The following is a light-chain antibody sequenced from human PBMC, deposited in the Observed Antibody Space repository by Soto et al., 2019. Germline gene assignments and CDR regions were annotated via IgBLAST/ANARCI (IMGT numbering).Light chain of an antibody. CDR3: QQYGSSGT. V-gene: IGKV3-20*01. CDR1: QSVSNNY. Sequence: EIVLTQSPGTLSLSPGEGATLSCRASQSVSNNYLAWYQQKPGQAPRLVIYGASSRATGIPDRFSASGSGTDFTLTISRLEPEDFAVYYCQQYGSSGTFGQGTKVDIK. J-gene: IGKJ1*01. CDR2: GAS.